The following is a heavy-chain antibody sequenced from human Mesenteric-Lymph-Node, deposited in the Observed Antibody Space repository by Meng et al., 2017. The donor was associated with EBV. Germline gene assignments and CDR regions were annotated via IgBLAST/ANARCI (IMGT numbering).Heavy chain of an antibody. CDR3: TRFDWLAHH. CDR2: INTNIGNS. D-gene: IGHD3-9*01. Sequence: QVQLVQSGSELKKPGASVKVSCKASGYTFTNYAINWVRQAPGQGLEWMGRINTNIGNSMYAPGFTGRFVFSLDTSVSTAYLQISSLKTEDTAVYYCTRFDWLAHHWGQGTLVTVSS. V-gene: IGHV7-4-1*02. CDR1: GYTFTNYA. J-gene: IGHJ5*02.